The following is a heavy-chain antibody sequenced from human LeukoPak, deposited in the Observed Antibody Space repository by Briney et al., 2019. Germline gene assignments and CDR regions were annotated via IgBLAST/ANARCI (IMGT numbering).Heavy chain of an antibody. V-gene: IGHV3-9*01. Sequence: GRSLRLSCAASGFTFDDYAMHWVRQAPGKGLEWASGISWNSGSIGYADSVKGRFTISRDNAKNSLYLQMNSLRAEDTALYYCAKALNYYDSTFDYWGQGTLVTVSS. J-gene: IGHJ4*02. CDR2: ISWNSGSI. CDR1: GFTFDDYA. CDR3: AKALNYYDSTFDY. D-gene: IGHD3-22*01.